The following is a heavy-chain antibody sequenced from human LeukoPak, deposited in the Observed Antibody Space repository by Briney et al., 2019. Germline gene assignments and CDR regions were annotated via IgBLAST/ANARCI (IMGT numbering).Heavy chain of an antibody. J-gene: IGHJ4*02. CDR1: GFTFDDYA. CDR3: ARGGVDYYGSGTYYLMYYFDY. Sequence: GGSLRLSCAASGFTFDDYAMSWVRQAPGKGLEWVSGINWNGDNTGSADSVKGRFTISRDDPHNTLYLQMNSLRAEGTAVYFCARGGVDYYGSGTYYLMYYFDYWGQGALVTVSS. V-gene: IGHV3-20*04. D-gene: IGHD3-10*01. CDR2: INWNGDNT.